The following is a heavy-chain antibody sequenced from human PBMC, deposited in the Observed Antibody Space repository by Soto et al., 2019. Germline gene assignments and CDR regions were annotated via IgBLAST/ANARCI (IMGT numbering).Heavy chain of an antibody. CDR1: GFIFGNYW. Sequence: EVQLVESGGGLVQPGGSLRLSCTGSGFIFGNYWMTWVRQAPGQGLEWVANIRKDESKMSYLDSVRGRFTISRDNAKNLLFLQMNEMRAEETALYYCTRDISTGTGGWYFDAFDLWGQGTMVTVSS. J-gene: IGHJ3*01. D-gene: IGHD2-8*02. V-gene: IGHV3-7*05. CDR2: IRKDESKM. CDR3: TRDISTGTGGWYFDAFDL.